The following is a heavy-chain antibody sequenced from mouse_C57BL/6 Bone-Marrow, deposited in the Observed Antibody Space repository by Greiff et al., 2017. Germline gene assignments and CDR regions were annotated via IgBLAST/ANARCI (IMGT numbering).Heavy chain of an antibody. Sequence: QVQLQQPGAELVKPGASVKMSCKASGYTFTSYWITWVKQRPGQGLEWIGDIYPTSGRTNYNEKFKSKAILTVDTSSNTAYMQLSSLTSEDSAVLYCARSCPLGQSCDYWGQGTTLTVSS. CDR1: GYTFTSYW. CDR2: IYPTSGRT. V-gene: IGHV1-55*01. J-gene: IGHJ2*01. D-gene: IGHD4-1*01. CDR3: ARSCPLGQSCDY.